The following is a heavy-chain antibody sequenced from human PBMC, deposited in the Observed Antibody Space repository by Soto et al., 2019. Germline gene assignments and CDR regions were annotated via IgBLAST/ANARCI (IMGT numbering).Heavy chain of an antibody. CDR2: IVVGSGNT. Sequence: SVKVSCKASGFTFTSSAVQWVRQARGQRLEWIGWIVVGSGNTNYAQKFQERVTITRDMSTSTAYMELSSLRSEDTAVYYCAADPDFGVVIPDYWGQGTRVTVSS. CDR3: AADPDFGVVIPDY. D-gene: IGHD3-3*01. CDR1: GFTFTSSA. V-gene: IGHV1-58*01. J-gene: IGHJ4*02.